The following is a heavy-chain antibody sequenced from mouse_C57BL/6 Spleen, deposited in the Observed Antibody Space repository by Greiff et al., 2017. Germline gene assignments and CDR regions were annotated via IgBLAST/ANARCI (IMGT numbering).Heavy chain of an antibody. D-gene: IGHD1-3*01. CDR3: TRSITLYYAMDY. Sequence: EVQLQESGEGLVKPGGSLKLSCAASGFTFSSYAMSWVRQTPEQRLGWVAYLSSGGDYIYYADTVKGRFTISRDNARNTLYLQMSSLKSEDTAMYYCTRSITLYYAMDYWGQGTSVTVSS. J-gene: IGHJ4*01. V-gene: IGHV5-9-1*02. CDR2: LSSGGDYI. CDR1: GFTFSSYA.